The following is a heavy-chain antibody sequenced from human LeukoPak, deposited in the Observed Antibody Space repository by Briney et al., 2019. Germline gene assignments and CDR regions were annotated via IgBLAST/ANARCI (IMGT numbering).Heavy chain of an antibody. V-gene: IGHV1-69*13. CDR1: GGTFSSYA. D-gene: IGHD6-19*01. CDR2: IIPIFGTA. J-gene: IGHJ5*02. CDR3: ARGATGSSGWYRNNWFDP. Sequence: GASVKVSCKASGGTFSSYAISWVRQAPGQGLEWMGGIIPIFGTANYAQKFRGRVTITADESTSTAYMELSSLRSEDTAVYYCARGATGSSGWYRNNWFDPWGQGTLVTVSS.